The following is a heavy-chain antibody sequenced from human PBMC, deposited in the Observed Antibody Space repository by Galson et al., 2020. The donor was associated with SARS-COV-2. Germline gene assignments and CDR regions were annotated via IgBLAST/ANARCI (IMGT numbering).Heavy chain of an antibody. CDR2: INHSGRT. V-gene: IGHV4-34*01. D-gene: IGHD3-3*01. CDR1: GGSFSGYY. CDR3: AGQRRITMFGMIINYHGFDY. Sequence: SETLSLTCAVYGGSFSGYYWSWIRQPPGKGLEWLGEINHSGRTSYNPSPKSRVTISVDTSKNQFSLKLSSVTAADTAVFYCAGQRRITMFGMIINYHGFDYWGQGTLVSVSS. J-gene: IGHJ4*02.